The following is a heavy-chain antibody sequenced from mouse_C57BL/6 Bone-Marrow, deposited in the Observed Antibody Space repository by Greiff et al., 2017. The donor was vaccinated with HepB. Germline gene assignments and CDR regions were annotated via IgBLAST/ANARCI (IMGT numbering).Heavy chain of an antibody. CDR3: ARGITTVVAPYAMDY. V-gene: IGHV1-81*01. CDR2: IYPRSGNT. Sequence: QVHVKQSGAELARPGASVKLSCKASGYTFTSYGISWVKQRTGQGLEWIGEIYPRSGNTYYNEKFKGKATLTADKSSSTAYMELRSLTSEDSAVYFCARGITTVVAPYAMDYWGQGTSVTVSS. D-gene: IGHD1-1*01. CDR1: GYTFTSYG. J-gene: IGHJ4*01.